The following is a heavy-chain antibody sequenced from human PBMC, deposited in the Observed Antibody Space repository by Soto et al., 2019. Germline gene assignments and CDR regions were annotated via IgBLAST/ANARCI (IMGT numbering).Heavy chain of an antibody. V-gene: IGHV3-23*01. CDR3: AKVTPGLVYYYYGMNV. Sequence: PGGSLRVCCAAAGFTFSSYGLSWVRQGPGRGLEWVSAISGSGGSTYYADSVKGRFTISRDNSKNTLYLQMNSLRAEDTAVYYCAKVTPGLVYYYYGMNVWGQGTTVTVSS. CDR1: GFTFSSYG. D-gene: IGHD3-16*01. CDR2: ISGSGGST. J-gene: IGHJ6*02.